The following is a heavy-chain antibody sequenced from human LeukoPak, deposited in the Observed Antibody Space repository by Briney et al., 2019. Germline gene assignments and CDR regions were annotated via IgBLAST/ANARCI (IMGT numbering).Heavy chain of an antibody. CDR3: ARSDYGGNNYYYMDV. V-gene: IGHV4-38-2*02. CDR1: GGSISSYY. D-gene: IGHD4-23*01. CDR2: IYHSGNT. J-gene: IGHJ6*03. Sequence: PSETLSLTCTVSGGSISSYYWGWIRQPPGKGLEWIGSIYHSGNTYYNPSLKSRVTISVDTSKNQFSLRLSSVTAADTAVYYCARSDYGGNNYYYMDVWGKGTTVTVSS.